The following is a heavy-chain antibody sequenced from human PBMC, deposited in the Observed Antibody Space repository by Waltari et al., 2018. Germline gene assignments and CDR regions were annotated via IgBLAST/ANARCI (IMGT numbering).Heavy chain of an antibody. D-gene: IGHD3-3*01. J-gene: IGHJ4*02. CDR3: AKGGRQRFLEWFDY. CDR1: GFTFSRYG. Sequence: QVQLVESGGGVVQPGGSLRLSCAASGFTFSRYGMHWVSAAPGKGLEWVAFIRYDGSNKYYSDSVKGRFTIARDNSKNTLYLQMNSLRAEDTAVYYCAKGGRQRFLEWFDYWGQGTLVTVSS. CDR2: IRYDGSNK. V-gene: IGHV3-30*02.